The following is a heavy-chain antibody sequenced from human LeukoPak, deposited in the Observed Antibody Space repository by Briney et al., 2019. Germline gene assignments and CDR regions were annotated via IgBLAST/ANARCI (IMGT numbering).Heavy chain of an antibody. J-gene: IGHJ5*02. V-gene: IGHV4-4*07. CDR3: ARDNSDYGVLNWFDP. CDR1: GGSISSHY. Sequence: PSETLSLTCTVSGGSISSHYWSWIRQPAGKGLEWIGRIYTSGSTNYNPSLKSRVTMSVDTSKNQFFLKLSSVTAADTAVYYCARDNSDYGVLNWFDPWGQGTLVTVSS. CDR2: IYTSGST. D-gene: IGHD4-17*01.